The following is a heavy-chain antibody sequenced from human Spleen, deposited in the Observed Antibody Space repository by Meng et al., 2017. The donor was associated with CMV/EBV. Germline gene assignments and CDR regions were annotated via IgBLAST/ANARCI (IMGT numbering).Heavy chain of an antibody. V-gene: IGHV3-48*03. CDR3: ARGAGYCSGGSCYYYYYYGMDV. J-gene: IGHJ6*02. Sequence: GESLKISCAASGFTFSSYEMNWVRQAPGKGLEWVSYISSSGTTIYYADSVKGRFTISRDNAKNSLYLQMNSLRAEDTAVYYCARGAGYCSGGSCYYYYYYGMDVWGQGTTVTVS. D-gene: IGHD2-15*01. CDR1: GFTFSSYE. CDR2: ISSSGTTI.